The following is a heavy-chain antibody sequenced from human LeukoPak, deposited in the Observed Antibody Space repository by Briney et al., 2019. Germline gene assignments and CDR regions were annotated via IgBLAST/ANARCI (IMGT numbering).Heavy chain of an antibody. CDR2: IYYSGST. D-gene: IGHD3-3*01. J-gene: IGHJ6*03. CDR3: AAIFGVVTEGYYMDV. Sequence: SETLSLTCTVSGGSISSSSYYWGWIRQPPGKGLEWIGSIYYSGSTYYNPSLKSRVTTSVDTSKNQFSLKLSSVTAADTAVYYCAAIFGVVTEGYYMDVWGKGTTVTVSS. V-gene: IGHV4-39*01. CDR1: GGSISSSSYY.